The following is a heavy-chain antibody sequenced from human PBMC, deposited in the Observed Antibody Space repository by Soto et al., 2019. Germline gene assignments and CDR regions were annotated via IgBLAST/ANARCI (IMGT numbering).Heavy chain of an antibody. V-gene: IGHV1-2*04. J-gene: IGHJ3*01. CDR2: INPKTGGT. D-gene: IGHD3-10*01. Sequence: QVQLVQPGAEVKKPGASVKVSCKSSGYSFSGHFIHWVRQAPGQGLEWMGWINPKTGGTNYAQKFRDWVNMTRDTSINTLYMEVKRLRADDTAVYYCASGGSGHYYNIICAMDVWGRGTMVTVSP. CDR1: GYSFSGHF. CDR3: ASGGSGHYYNIICAMDV.